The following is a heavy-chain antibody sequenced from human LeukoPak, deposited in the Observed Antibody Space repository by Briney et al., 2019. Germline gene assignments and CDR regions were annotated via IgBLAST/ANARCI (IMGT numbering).Heavy chain of an antibody. Sequence: GGSLRLSCAASGFTFSSYSMNWVRQAPGKGLEWVSSISSSSSYIYYADSVKGRFTISRDNAKNSLYLQMNSLRAEDTAVYYCARAPDDILTGYYEYYFDYWGQGSLVTVSS. CDR1: GFTFSSYS. V-gene: IGHV3-21*01. D-gene: IGHD3-9*01. CDR3: ARAPDDILTGYYEYYFDY. J-gene: IGHJ4*02. CDR2: ISSSSSYI.